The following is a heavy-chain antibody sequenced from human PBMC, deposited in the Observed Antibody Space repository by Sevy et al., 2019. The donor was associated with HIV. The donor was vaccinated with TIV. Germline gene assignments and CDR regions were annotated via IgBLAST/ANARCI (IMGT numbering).Heavy chain of an antibody. CDR2: TYYRSKCYN. CDR1: GDSVSSNSAA. D-gene: IGHD1-1*01. Sequence: SQTLSLTCAISGDSVSSNSAAWNWIRQCRSRGLEWLGRTYYRSKCYNDYAVSVKSRITINPDTSKNQFSLQLNSVTPEDTAVYCCARDLRKLDAFDIWGQGTMVTVSS. J-gene: IGHJ3*02. CDR3: ARDLRKLDAFDI. V-gene: IGHV6-1*01.